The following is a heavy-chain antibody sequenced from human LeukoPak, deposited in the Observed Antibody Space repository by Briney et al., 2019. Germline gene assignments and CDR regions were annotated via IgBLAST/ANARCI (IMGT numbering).Heavy chain of an antibody. CDR2: IYSGGST. CDR3: AMKAVPRPRLHDAFDF. J-gene: IGHJ3*01. V-gene: IGHV3-53*01. Sequence: GGSLRLSCAASGFAVSSNYMSWVRQAPGKGLEWVSVIYSGGSTYYADSVKGRFTISRDNSKNTLYLQMNSLRADDTAVYYCAMKAVPRPRLHDAFDFWGQGTVVSVSS. D-gene: IGHD5-24*01. CDR1: GFAVSSNY.